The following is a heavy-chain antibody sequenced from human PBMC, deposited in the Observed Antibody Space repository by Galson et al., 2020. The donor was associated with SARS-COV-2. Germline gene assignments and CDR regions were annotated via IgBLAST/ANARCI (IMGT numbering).Heavy chain of an antibody. D-gene: IGHD6-19*01. CDR2: ISSSGGSI. Sequence: GGSLRLSCAASGFTFNNYEMSWVRQAPGKGLEWVSYISSSGGSIYYADSVQGRFTISRDNAKNSLYLQMNSLRAEDTAVYYCAREGAWYLGYFDHWGQGTLVTVSS. J-gene: IGHJ4*02. CDR1: GFTFNNYE. V-gene: IGHV3-48*03. CDR3: AREGAWYLGYFDH.